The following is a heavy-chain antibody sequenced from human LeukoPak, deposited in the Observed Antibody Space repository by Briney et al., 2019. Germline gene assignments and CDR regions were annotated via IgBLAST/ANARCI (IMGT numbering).Heavy chain of an antibody. CDR1: GFTFSSYA. Sequence: PGGSLRLSCAASGFTFSSYAMSWVRQAPGKGPEWVSAISGSGGSTYYADSVKGRFTISRDNSKNTLYLQMNSLRAEDTAVYYCAKESWQLVRGLLGDFDYWGQGTLVTVSS. V-gene: IGHV3-23*01. D-gene: IGHD6-13*01. CDR3: AKESWQLVRGLLGDFDY. J-gene: IGHJ4*02. CDR2: ISGSGGST.